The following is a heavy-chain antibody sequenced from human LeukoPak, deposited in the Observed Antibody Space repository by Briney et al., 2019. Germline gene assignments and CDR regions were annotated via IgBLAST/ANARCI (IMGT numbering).Heavy chain of an antibody. CDR1: GFTFSDYY. D-gene: IGHD2-2*01. V-gene: IGHV3-7*01. Sequence: GGSLRLSCAASGFTFSDYYMSWVRQAPGKGLEWVANIKQDGSEKYYVDSVKGRFTISRDNAKNSLYLQMNSLRADDTAVYYCARRRCSSTSCFEDYWGQGTLVTVSS. J-gene: IGHJ4*02. CDR3: ARRRCSSTSCFEDY. CDR2: IKQDGSEK.